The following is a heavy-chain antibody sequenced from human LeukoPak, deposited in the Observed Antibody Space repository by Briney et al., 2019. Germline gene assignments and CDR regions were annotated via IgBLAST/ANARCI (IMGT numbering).Heavy chain of an antibody. CDR3: ARLITGTTTAFDI. V-gene: IGHV4-4*07. CDR2: VYTSGST. Sequence: SETLSLTCSVSGGSISGYYWTWIRQPAGKGLEWIGRVYTSGSTHYNPSLKTRLTMSVDTSKNQFSLKLSSVTAADTAVYCCARLITGTTTAFDIWGQGTMVTVSS. J-gene: IGHJ3*02. D-gene: IGHD1-7*01. CDR1: GGSISGYY.